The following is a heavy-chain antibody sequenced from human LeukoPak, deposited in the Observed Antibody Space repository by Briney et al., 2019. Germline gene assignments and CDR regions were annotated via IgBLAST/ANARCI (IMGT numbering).Heavy chain of an antibody. Sequence: ASVKVSCKVSGYTLTELSMHWVRQAPGKGLEWMGGFYPEDGETIYAQKFHGRVTMTEDTSTDTAYMELSSLRSEDTAVYYCATLWYSSGWYTNWGQGTLVTVSS. D-gene: IGHD6-19*01. CDR2: FYPEDGET. CDR3: ATLWYSSGWYTN. CDR1: GYTLTELS. V-gene: IGHV1-24*01. J-gene: IGHJ4*02.